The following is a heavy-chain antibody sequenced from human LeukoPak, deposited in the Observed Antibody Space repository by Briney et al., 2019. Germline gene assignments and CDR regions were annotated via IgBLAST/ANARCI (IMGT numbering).Heavy chain of an antibody. J-gene: IGHJ6*03. CDR1: GYTFTGYY. V-gene: IGHV1-2*02. CDR3: ARGPIVVVPAAMFDYYYYYYYMDV. D-gene: IGHD2-2*01. CDR2: FNPNSGGT. Sequence: GASVKVSCKASGYTFTGYYMHWVRQAPGQGLEWMGWFNPNSGGTNYAQKFQGRVTMTRDTSISTAYMELSRLRSDDTAVYYCARGPIVVVPAAMFDYYYYYYYMDVWGKGTTVTVSS.